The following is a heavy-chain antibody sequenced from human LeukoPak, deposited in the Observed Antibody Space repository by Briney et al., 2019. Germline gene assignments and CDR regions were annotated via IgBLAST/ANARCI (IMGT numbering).Heavy chain of an antibody. Sequence: GGSLRLSCAASGFTFSSYAMSWVRQAPGKGLEWVSAISGSGGSTYYADSVKGRFTISRDNSKNTLYLQMNSLRAEDTAVYYCATRTNHYDSSGYYGWGQGTLVTVSS. V-gene: IGHV3-23*01. CDR3: ATRTNHYDSSGYYG. J-gene: IGHJ4*02. D-gene: IGHD3-22*01. CDR2: ISGSGGST. CDR1: GFTFSSYA.